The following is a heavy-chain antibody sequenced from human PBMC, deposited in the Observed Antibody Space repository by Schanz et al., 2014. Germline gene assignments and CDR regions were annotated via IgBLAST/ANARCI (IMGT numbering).Heavy chain of an antibody. J-gene: IGHJ4*02. CDR3: VPMSIAAH. Sequence: EVQLLESGGGLVQPGGSLRLSCAASGFSFSIFAMTWVRQAPGQGLEWVSTISGSGGDTYPADSVKGRFTISRDNAKNSLYLQMNSLRAEDTAVYYCVPMSIAAHWGQGTLVTVSS. D-gene: IGHD6-6*01. V-gene: IGHV3-23*01. CDR2: ISGSGGDT. CDR1: GFSFSIFA.